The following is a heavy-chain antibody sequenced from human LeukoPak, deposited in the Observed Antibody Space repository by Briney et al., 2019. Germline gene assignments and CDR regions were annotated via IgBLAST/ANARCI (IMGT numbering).Heavy chain of an antibody. V-gene: IGHV4-61*01. D-gene: IGHD6-19*01. CDR3: ASASSGFDY. J-gene: IGHJ4*02. CDR1: GGSVSSGSYY. CDR2: IYYSGST. Sequence: SETLSLTCTVSGGSVSSGSYYWSWIRQPPGKGLEWIGYIYYSGSTNYNPSLKSRVTISVDTSKNQFSLKLSFVAAADTAVYYCASASSGFDYWGQGTLVTVSS.